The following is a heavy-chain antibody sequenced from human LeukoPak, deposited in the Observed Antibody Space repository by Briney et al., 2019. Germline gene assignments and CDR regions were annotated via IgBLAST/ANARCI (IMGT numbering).Heavy chain of an antibody. J-gene: IGHJ5*02. CDR2: INHSGST. CDR1: GGSFSGYY. Sequence: SETLSLTCAVYGGSFSGYYWSWIRQPPGKGLEWIGEINHSGSTNYNPSLKSRVTISVDTSKNQFSLKPSSVTAADTAVYYCARGGGYNWFDPWGQGTLVTVSS. CDR3: ARGGGYNWFDP. V-gene: IGHV4-34*01. D-gene: IGHD3-10*01.